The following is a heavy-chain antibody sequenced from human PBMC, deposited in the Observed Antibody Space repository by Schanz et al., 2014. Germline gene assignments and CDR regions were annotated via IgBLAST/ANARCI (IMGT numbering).Heavy chain of an antibody. D-gene: IGHD6-13*01. V-gene: IGHV3-23*04. CDR3: AKDTRMTPAGTGVFFDY. Sequence: EVQLVESGGGLVQPGGSLRLSCAASGLTFSNHAMSWVRQAPGKGLEWVSAISGSGDNTFYADSVRGRFTISRDNSRNTLYLQMNSLTAEDTAVYFCAKDTRMTPAGTGVFFDYWGQGTLVTVSS. CDR1: GLTFSNHA. CDR2: ISGSGDNT. J-gene: IGHJ4*02.